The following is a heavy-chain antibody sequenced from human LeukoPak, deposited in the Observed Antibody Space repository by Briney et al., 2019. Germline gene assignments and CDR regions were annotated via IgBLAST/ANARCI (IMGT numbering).Heavy chain of an antibody. D-gene: IGHD3-10*01. CDR2: IRFTGSYI. CDR3: ARGSPLLLWFGELFRKGGFDY. V-gene: IGHV3-21*01. CDR1: GFTFSHYS. J-gene: IGHJ4*02. Sequence: GGSLRLSCVASGFTFSHYSMNWVRQAPGKGLEWVSSIRFTGSYIYYADSVKGRFTISRDDAKNLLSLQMISLRAEDTAVYYCARGSPLLLWFGELFRKGGFDYWGQGTLVTVSS.